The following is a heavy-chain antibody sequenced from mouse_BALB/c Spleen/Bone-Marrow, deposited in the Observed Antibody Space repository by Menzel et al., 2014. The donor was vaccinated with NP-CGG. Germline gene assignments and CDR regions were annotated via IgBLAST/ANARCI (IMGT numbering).Heavy chain of an antibody. J-gene: IGHJ4*01. Sequence: VKLVESGPELVKPGASVKISCKASGYAFSSSWMNWVKQRPGQGLEWIGRIFPGDGDTYYNGKFKGKATLTADKSSSTAYMQLSSLTSVDSAVYFCARSDGYCAMDYWGQGTSVTVSS. CDR3: ARSDGYCAMDY. D-gene: IGHD2-3*01. V-gene: IGHV1-82*01. CDR2: IFPGDGDT. CDR1: GYAFSSSW.